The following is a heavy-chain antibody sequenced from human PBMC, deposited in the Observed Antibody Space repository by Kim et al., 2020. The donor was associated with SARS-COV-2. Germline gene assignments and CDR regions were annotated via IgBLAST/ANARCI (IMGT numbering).Heavy chain of an antibody. D-gene: IGHD5-18*01. CDR3: ARHAASYGWFDP. J-gene: IGHJ5*02. Sequence: NSSPSFQGHVTISADKSISTAYLQWSSLKASDTAMYYCARHAASYGWFDPWGQGTLVTVSS. V-gene: IGHV5-10-1*01.